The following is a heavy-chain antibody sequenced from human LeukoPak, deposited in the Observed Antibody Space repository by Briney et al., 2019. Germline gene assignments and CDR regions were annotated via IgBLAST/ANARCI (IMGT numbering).Heavy chain of an antibody. J-gene: IGHJ4*02. CDR2: INHSGTT. V-gene: IGHV4-34*01. CDR3: ARQPSFSSSWYFDF. D-gene: IGHD6-13*01. CDR1: GGSFSGYY. Sequence: SETLSLTCAVYGGSFSGYYWSWIRQPPGKGLEWIGEINHSGTTNYNSSLKSRVTVSVDTSKNQFSLKLSSVTAADTAVYYCARQPSFSSSWYFDFWGQGTLVTVSS.